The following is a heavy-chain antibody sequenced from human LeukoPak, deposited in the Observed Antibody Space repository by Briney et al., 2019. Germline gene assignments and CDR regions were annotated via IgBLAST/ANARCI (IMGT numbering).Heavy chain of an antibody. CDR3: AREEGDYRGYSFDY. J-gene: IGHJ4*02. CDR1: IDSFSNYH. CDR2: VNESGGT. Sequence: SETLSLTCAVYIDSFSNYHWNWIRQTPAKGMEWIGEVNESGGTNISPSLRSRVILSVDTSKNQFSLKLSSVTAADTAVYFCAREEGDYRGYSFDYWGQGTPVTVSS. V-gene: IGHV4-34*01. D-gene: IGHD4-17*01.